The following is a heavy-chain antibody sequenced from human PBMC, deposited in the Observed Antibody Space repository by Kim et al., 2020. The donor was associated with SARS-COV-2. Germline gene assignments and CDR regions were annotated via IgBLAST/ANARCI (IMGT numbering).Heavy chain of an antibody. CDR3: AKDGDIVATITFVFDY. Sequence: GGSLRLSCAASGFTFDDYAMHWVRQAPGKGLEWVSGISWNSGSIGYADSVKGRFTISRDNAKNSLYLQMNSLRAEDTALYYCAKDGDIVATITFVFDYWGQGTLVTVSS. J-gene: IGHJ4*02. D-gene: IGHD5-12*01. CDR1: GFTFDDYA. V-gene: IGHV3-9*01. CDR2: ISWNSGSI.